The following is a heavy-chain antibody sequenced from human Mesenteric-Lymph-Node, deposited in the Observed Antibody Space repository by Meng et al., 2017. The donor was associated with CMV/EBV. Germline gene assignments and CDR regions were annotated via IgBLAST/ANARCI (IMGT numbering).Heavy chain of an antibody. D-gene: IGHD6-13*01. Sequence: GGSLRLSCAAFGFPFSTYGIHWVRQAPGKGLEWVAFVWYDETSKHYADSVKGRFTISRDNSRNTLYLQRNSLRVEDTAVFYCARGDSSTSWLVFDYWGLGTLVTVSS. V-gene: IGHV3-33*08. CDR3: ARGDSSTSWLVFDY. CDR1: GFPFSTYG. CDR2: VWYDETSK. J-gene: IGHJ4*02.